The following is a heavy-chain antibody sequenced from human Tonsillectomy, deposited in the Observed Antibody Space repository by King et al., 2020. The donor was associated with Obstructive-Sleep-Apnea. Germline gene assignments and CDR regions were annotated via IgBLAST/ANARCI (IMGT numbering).Heavy chain of an antibody. J-gene: IGHJ6*02. CDR2: ISSDGGNK. CDR3: ARDRVRSLTAAFGMDV. V-gene: IGHV3-30-3*01. CDR1: GFTFRSSA. Sequence: VQLVESGGGVVQPGRSLRLSCTASGFTFRSSAMHWVRQAPGEGLEWVTIISSDGGNKDYADSVKGRFIISRDNSKHTLYLQMNSLTVVDTALYYCARDRVRSLTAAFGMDVWGPGTTVIVSS. D-gene: IGHD1-14*01.